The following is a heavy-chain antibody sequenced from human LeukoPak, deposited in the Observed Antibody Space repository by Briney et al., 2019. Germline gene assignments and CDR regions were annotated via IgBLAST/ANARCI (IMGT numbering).Heavy chain of an antibody. CDR2: INPNSGGT. V-gene: IGHV1-2*02. CDR1: GFTFTGYY. D-gene: IGHD3-10*01. J-gene: IGHJ4*02. CDR3: ARDLFYSVSGTYYNVGRVFNY. Sequence: ASVKVSCKASGFTFTGYYMHWVRQAPGQGLEWMGWINPNSGGTNYAQKFQGRVTMTRDTSITTAYMELSSLRSDDTAVYYCARDLFYSVSGTYYNVGRVFNYWGQGTLVTVSS.